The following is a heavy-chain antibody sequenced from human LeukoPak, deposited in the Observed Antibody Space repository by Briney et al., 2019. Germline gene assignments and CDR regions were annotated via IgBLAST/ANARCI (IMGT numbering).Heavy chain of an antibody. CDR3: ARDGVGLHLDY. Sequence: PGRSLRLSCAASGFTFSSYGMHWVRQAPGKGLEWVAVIWYDGSNKYYADSVKGRFTISRDNSKNTLYLQMNSLRAEDTAVYYGARDGVGLHLDYWGQGTLVTVSS. J-gene: IGHJ4*02. V-gene: IGHV3-33*01. D-gene: IGHD2-8*01. CDR1: GFTFSSYG. CDR2: IWYDGSNK.